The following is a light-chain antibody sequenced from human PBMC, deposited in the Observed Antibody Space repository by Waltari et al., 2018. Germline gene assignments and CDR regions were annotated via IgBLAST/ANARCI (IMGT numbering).Light chain of an antibody. CDR3: QQYNHWPSYT. V-gene: IGKV3-15*01. CDR2: DTS. CDR1: QSVHSH. J-gene: IGKJ2*01. Sequence: EIVMTQSPVTLSVSPGERATLSCRASQSVHSHLAWYQQKPGQAPRRLIYDTSTRATGVPARFSGSGSGTEVTLTISSLQYDDFALYYCQQYNHWPSYTFGQGTRLEI.